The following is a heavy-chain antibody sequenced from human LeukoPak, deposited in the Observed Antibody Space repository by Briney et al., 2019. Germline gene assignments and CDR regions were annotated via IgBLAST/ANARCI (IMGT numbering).Heavy chain of an antibody. Sequence: GGSLRLSCAASGFTFSNAWMSWVRQAPGKGLEWVGRIKSKTDGGTTDYAAPVKGRFTISRDDSKSTLYLQMNSLKTEDTAVYYCTTDYYYDSSGYYSWGQGTLVTVSS. J-gene: IGHJ4*02. V-gene: IGHV3-15*01. CDR2: IKSKTDGGTT. CDR1: GFTFSNAW. CDR3: TTDYYYDSSGYYS. D-gene: IGHD3-22*01.